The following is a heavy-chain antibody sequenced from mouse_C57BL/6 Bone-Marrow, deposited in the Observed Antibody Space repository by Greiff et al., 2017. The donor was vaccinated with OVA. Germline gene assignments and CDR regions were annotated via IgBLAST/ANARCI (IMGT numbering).Heavy chain of an antibody. CDR1: GYTFTSYW. Sequence: QVHVKQSGAELVKPGASVKLSCKASGYTFTSYWMHWVKQRPGRGLEWIGRIDPNSGGTKYNEKFKSKATLTVDKPSSTAYMQLSCLTSEDSAVYYCARGGIYYYGSRDWDSAWFAYWGKGTLVTVSA. J-gene: IGHJ3*01. V-gene: IGHV1-72*01. CDR3: ARGGIYYYGSRDWDSAWFAY. D-gene: IGHD1-1*01. CDR2: IDPNSGGT.